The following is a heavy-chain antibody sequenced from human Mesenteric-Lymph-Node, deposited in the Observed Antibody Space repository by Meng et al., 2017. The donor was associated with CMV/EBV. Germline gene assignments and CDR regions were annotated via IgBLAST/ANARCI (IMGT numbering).Heavy chain of an antibody. CDR3: ARSCTSTNCYAPTFDY. CDR1: GSISSSDYW. Sequence: GSISSSDYWWSWVRQPPGKGLEWIGEIYYDGGPNYKPSLKSRVTISVDTPKNQFSLKLSSVTAADTAVYYCARSCTSTNCYAPTFDYWGQGTLVTVSS. D-gene: IGHD2-2*01. CDR2: IYYDGGP. J-gene: IGHJ4*02. V-gene: IGHV4-4*02.